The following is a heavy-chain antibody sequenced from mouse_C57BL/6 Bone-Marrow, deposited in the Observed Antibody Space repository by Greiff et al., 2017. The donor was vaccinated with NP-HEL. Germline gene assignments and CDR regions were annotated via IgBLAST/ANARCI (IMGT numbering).Heavy chain of an antibody. Sequence: VQLKESGGDLVKPGGSLKLSCAASGFTFSSYGMSWVRQTPDKRLEWVATISSGGSYTYYPASVKGRFTISRDNAKNTLYLQVSSLKSEDTSMYYCASPYDYDVAWFAYWGQGTLVTVSA. V-gene: IGHV5-6*01. J-gene: IGHJ3*01. CDR1: GFTFSSYG. D-gene: IGHD2-4*01. CDR2: ISSGGSYT. CDR3: ASPYDYDVAWFAY.